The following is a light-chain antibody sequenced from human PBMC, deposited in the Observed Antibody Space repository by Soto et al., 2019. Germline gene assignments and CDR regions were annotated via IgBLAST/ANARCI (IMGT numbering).Light chain of an antibody. CDR3: QQYGSSPRT. V-gene: IGKV3-20*01. Sequence: DIGMKQSPPTLSVSPGERATLYCGASQSIGNNLAWYQQKPGHAPRLLIYGASSRATGIPDRFSGSGSGTDFTPTISRLEPEDFAVHYCQQYGSSPRTFGQGTKVDI. CDR2: GAS. CDR1: QSIGNN. J-gene: IGKJ1*01.